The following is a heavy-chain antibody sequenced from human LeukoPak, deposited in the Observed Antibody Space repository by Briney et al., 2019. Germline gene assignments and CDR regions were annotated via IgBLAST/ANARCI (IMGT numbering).Heavy chain of an antibody. CDR2: IYYSGTT. J-gene: IGHJ4*02. CDR1: GGSITNDNYY. CDR3: VRTTYSSSWLFDY. Sequence: PSETLSLTCTVSGGSITNDNYYWAWIRQPPGKGLEWIGSIYYSGTTCDNPTLKSRVTISVDTSKNQFSLKLSSVTAADTAVYYCVRTTYSSSWLFDYWGQGTLVTVSS. D-gene: IGHD6-13*01. V-gene: IGHV4-39*07.